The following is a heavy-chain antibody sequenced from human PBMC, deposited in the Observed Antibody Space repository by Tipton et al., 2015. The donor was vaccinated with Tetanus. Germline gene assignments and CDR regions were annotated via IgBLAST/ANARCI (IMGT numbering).Heavy chain of an antibody. CDR1: GFIVSSHC. CDR2: MYSGGDT. V-gene: IGHV3-53*01. CDR3: ATARNKVSITRLQY. D-gene: IGHD3-10*01. Sequence: QLVQSGGGLIQPGGSLRLSCVASGFIVSSHCMSWVRQAPGKGLEWVSVMYSGGDTYYVDSVKGRFSISRDNAKNTLYLQMNSLRVEDTAVYYCATARNKVSITRLQYWGPGTLVTVSS. J-gene: IGHJ4*02.